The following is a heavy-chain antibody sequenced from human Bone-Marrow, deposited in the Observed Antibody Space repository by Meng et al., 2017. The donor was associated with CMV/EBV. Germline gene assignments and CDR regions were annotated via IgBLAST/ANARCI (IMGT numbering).Heavy chain of an antibody. Sequence: QVQLQQWGAGLLKPSETLSLTCAVDGGSLSGYYWGWIRQPPRKGLEWIGEISHSGSTNYNPSLKSRLTISVDSSKNQFSLKLSSVTAADTAVYYCARGDYEGFDYWGQGTLVTVSS. D-gene: IGHD3-22*01. J-gene: IGHJ4*02. CDR2: ISHSGST. V-gene: IGHV4-34*01. CDR3: ARGDYEGFDY. CDR1: GGSLSGYY.